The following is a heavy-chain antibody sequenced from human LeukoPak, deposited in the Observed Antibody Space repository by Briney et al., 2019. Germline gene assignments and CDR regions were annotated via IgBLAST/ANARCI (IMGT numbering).Heavy chain of an antibody. CDR2: ISGSGGST. CDR3: AKDRGFGELLLSFRYYYYGMDV. V-gene: IGHV3-23*01. J-gene: IGHJ6*02. Sequence: GGSLRLSCAASGFTFSSYAMSWVRQAPGKGLEWVSAISGSGGSTYYADSVKGRFTISRDNPKNTLYLQMNSLRAEDTAVYYCAKDRGFGELLLSFRYYYYGMDVWGQGTTVTVSS. D-gene: IGHD3-10*01. CDR1: GFTFSSYA.